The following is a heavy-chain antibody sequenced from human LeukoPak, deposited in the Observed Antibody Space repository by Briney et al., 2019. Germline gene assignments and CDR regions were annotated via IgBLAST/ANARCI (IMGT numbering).Heavy chain of an antibody. CDR3: ARNRYSQPPYYYGMDV. Sequence: ASVKVSCKASGYTFTAYHMHWVRQAPGQGLEWMGIINPNDGSTNYAQRFQGRVTMTRDRSTSTVYMELSSLRSEDTAVYYCARNRYSQPPYYYGMDVWGQGTTVTVSS. V-gene: IGHV1-46*01. J-gene: IGHJ6*02. D-gene: IGHD1-14*01. CDR1: GYTFTAYH. CDR2: INPNDGST.